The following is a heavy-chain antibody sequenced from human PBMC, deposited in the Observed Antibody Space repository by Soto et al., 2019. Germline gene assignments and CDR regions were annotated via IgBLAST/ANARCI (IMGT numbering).Heavy chain of an antibody. D-gene: IGHD2-15*01. V-gene: IGHV1-69*01. CDR1: GGTFSSYA. CDR2: IIPIFGTA. J-gene: IGHJ5*02. CDR3: AMGLYCSGGSCYGWFDP. Sequence: QVQLVQSGAEVKKPGSSVKVSCKASGGTFSSYAISWVRQAPGQGLEWMGGIIPIFGTANYAQKFQGRVTITADESTITAYMELSSLRSEYTAVYYCAMGLYCSGGSCYGWFDPWGQGTLVTVSS.